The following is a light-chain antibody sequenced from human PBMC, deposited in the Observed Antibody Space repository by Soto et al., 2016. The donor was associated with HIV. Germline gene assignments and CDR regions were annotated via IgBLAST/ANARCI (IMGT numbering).Light chain of an antibody. CDR1: HSIATY. J-gene: IGKJ4*01. CDR3: QQSYSTPRT. CDR2: AAS. Sequence: DIQMTQSPSSLSASVGDRITITCRASHSIATYLNWYQQKPGRAPQLLIYAASSLQSGVPSRFSATGSGTDFTLAISSLQPEDFATYYCQQSYSTPRTFGGGTKVDMK. V-gene: IGKV1-39*01.